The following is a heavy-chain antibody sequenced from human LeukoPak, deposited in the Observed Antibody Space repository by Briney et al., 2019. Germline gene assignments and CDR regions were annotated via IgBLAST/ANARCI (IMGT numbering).Heavy chain of an antibody. J-gene: IGHJ4*02. V-gene: IGHV3-23*01. CDR2: ISGSGGST. D-gene: IGHD6-19*01. Sequence: PGGSLRLSCAASGFTFSSYAMSWVRQAPGKGLEWVSAISGSGGSTYYADSVKGRFTISRDNSKNTLYLQMNSLRAEDTAVYYCANTLLLGSGWYRGFDYWGQGTLVTVSS. CDR1: GFTFSSYA. CDR3: ANTLLLGSGWYRGFDY.